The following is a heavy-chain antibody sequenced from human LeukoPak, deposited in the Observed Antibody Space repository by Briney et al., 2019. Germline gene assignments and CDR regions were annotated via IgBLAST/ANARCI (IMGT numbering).Heavy chain of an antibody. J-gene: IGHJ4*02. CDR3: ARGYDFWSGIPFDY. V-gene: IGHV4-38-2*01. Sequence: SETLSLTCAVSGYSISSGYYWGWIRQPPGKGLEWIGSIYHSGSTYYNPSLKSRVTISVDTSKNQFSLKLSSVTAADTAVYYCARGYDFWSGIPFDYWGQGTLVTVSS. CDR2: IYHSGST. D-gene: IGHD3-3*01. CDR1: GYSISSGYY.